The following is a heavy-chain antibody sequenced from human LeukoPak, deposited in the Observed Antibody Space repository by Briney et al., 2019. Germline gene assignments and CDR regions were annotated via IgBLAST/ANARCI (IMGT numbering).Heavy chain of an antibody. CDR2: INHSGST. J-gene: IGHJ5*02. V-gene: IGHV4-34*01. CDR3: ARGRGIAVAAWFDP. CDR1: GGSFSGYY. D-gene: IGHD6-19*01. Sequence: SETLSLTCAVYGGSFSGYYWSWIRQPPGKGLEWIGEINHSGSTNYNPSLKSRVTISVDTSKNQFSLKLSSVTAADTAVYYCARGRGIAVAAWFDPWGQGTLVTVSP.